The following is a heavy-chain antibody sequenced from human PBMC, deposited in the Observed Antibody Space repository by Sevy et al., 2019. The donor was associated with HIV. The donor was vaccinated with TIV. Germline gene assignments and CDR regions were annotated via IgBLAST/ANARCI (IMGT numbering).Heavy chain of an antibody. CDR1: GYTLTELS. Sequence: ASVKVSCKVSGYTLTELSMHWVRQAPGKGLEWMGGFDPEDGETIYAQKFQGRVTMTEDTFTDTAYMELSSLRSEDTAVYYCATDPILLWFGELSYWGQGTLVTVSS. D-gene: IGHD3-10*01. CDR2: FDPEDGET. CDR3: ATDPILLWFGELSY. J-gene: IGHJ4*02. V-gene: IGHV1-24*01.